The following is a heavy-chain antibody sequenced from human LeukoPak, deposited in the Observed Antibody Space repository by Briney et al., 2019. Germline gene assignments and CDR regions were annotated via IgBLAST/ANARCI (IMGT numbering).Heavy chain of an antibody. Sequence: SETLSLTCAVYGGSFSGYYRSWIRQPPGKGLEWIGEINHSGSTNYNPSLKSRVTISVDTSKNQFSLKLSSVTAADTAVYYCARRGRGYSYGYGPLRSFPLDYWGQGTLVTVSS. V-gene: IGHV4-34*01. J-gene: IGHJ4*02. D-gene: IGHD5-18*01. CDR3: ARRGRGYSYGYGPLRSFPLDY. CDR1: GGSFSGYY. CDR2: INHSGST.